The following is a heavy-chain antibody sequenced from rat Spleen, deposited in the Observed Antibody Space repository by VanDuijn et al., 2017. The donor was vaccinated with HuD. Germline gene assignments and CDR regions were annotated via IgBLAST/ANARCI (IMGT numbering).Heavy chain of an antibody. CDR1: GFTFSDFF. V-gene: IGHV5-29*01. CDR3: TRGYVMDA. J-gene: IGHJ4*01. CDR2: ISYGDSSGHSGT. Sequence: EVQLVESDGGLVQPGRSLKLSCAASGFTFSDFFMAWVRQAPAKGLEWVATISYGDSSGHSGTYYRDSVKGRFTISRDNAKRTLSRQMDSLRSEDTATYYCTRGYVMDAWGQGVMVTVSS.